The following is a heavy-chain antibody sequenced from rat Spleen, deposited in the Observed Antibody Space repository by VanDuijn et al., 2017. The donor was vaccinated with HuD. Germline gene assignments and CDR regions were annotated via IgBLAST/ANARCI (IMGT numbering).Heavy chain of an antibody. V-gene: IGHV5-25*01. J-gene: IGHJ2*01. CDR2: ISNIGDT. D-gene: IGHD1-9*01. CDR1: GFTLSDHF. Sequence: EVQLVESDGGLVQPGRSLKLSCAASGFTLSDHFMAWVRQTPTKGLEWVASISNIGDTYYSDSVKGRFSISRDNAKSTLYLQMNSLRSEDTATYYCARRHYGYTDYLDYWGQGVMVTVSS. CDR3: ARRHYGYTDYLDY.